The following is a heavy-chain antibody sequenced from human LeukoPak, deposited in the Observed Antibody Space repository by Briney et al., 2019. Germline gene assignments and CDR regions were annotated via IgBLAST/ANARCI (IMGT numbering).Heavy chain of an antibody. D-gene: IGHD7-27*01. J-gene: IGHJ4*02. Sequence: LSGGSLRLSCAASGFTVSNSYINWVRQAPGKGLYWLSTISNVGGNTYYADSVKGRFTISRDNSRNTLYLQMDSLRVDDTAVYFCARTPKTGSFDYWGQGILGTVSS. CDR3: ARTPKTGSFDY. V-gene: IGHV3-23*01. CDR1: GFTVSNSY. CDR2: ISNVGGNT.